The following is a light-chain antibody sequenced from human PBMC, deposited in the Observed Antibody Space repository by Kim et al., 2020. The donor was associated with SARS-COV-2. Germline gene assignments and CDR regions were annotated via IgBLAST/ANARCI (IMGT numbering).Light chain of an antibody. CDR1: QSVSSN. CDR3: QQYNNWPGYT. Sequence: SPGERATLSCRASQSVSSNFAWYQQKPGQAPRLLIYCASTRATGIPARFSGSGSGTEFTLTIRSLQSEDFAVYYCQQYNNWPGYTFGQGTKLEI. V-gene: IGKV3-15*01. CDR2: CAS. J-gene: IGKJ2*01.